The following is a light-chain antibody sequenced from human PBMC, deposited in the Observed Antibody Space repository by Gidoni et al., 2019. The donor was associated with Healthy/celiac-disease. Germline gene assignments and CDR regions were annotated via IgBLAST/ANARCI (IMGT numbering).Light chain of an antibody. CDR1: QSIRSW. J-gene: IGKJ2*01. V-gene: IGKV1-5*03. CDR3: QQYDGYLYT. Sequence: DIQMTQSPSTLSASVGDRVTITCRVSQSIRSWLAWYQQKPGKAPKLLIYKASSLASGVPSRFSGSGSGTEFTLTISSLQPADFATYYCQQYDGYLYTFGQGTKLEIK. CDR2: KAS.